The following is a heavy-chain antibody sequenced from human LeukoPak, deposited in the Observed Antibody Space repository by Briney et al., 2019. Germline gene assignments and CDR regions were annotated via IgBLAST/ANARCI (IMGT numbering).Heavy chain of an antibody. CDR2: ILYNGSNK. CDR3: ARAGGYCSGGSCYRGYSWFDP. V-gene: IGHV3-33*01. D-gene: IGHD2-15*01. CDR1: GFTFSSSG. Sequence: PGGSLRLSCAASGFTFSSSGMHWVRQAPGKGLEWVAVILYNGSNKHYADSVKGRFTISRDNSKNTLYLQMNSLRVEDTAVYYCARAGGYCSGGSCYRGYSWFDPWGQGTLVTVSS. J-gene: IGHJ5*02.